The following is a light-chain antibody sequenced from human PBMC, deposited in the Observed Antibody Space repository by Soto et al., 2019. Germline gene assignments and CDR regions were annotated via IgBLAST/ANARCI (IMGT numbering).Light chain of an antibody. CDR3: SSYTRSSTRV. J-gene: IGLJ3*02. CDR1: SSDVGGYNY. Sequence: QSALTQPASVSGSPGQSITISCTGTSSDVGGYNYVSWYQQHPGKALKLMIYEVSNRPSGVSNRFSGSKSGNTASLTISWLQAEDEADYYFSSYTRSSTRVFGGGTKLTVL. CDR2: EVS. V-gene: IGLV2-14*01.